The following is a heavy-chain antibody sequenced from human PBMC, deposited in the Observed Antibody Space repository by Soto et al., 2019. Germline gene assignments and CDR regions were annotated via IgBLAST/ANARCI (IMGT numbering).Heavy chain of an antibody. V-gene: IGHV4-61*01. CDR3: ARRIVGASAFDF. CDR1: GSSVNSGNYY. D-gene: IGHD1-26*01. Sequence: QVQLQESGPGLVRPSETLSLTCSVSGSSVNSGNYYWSWIRQRPGKGLEWIGYVYKSGSANYNPSLKSRLTISVDTAKNEFSLNLRSVTAADTAVYYCARRIVGASAFDFWGQGTLVRVSS. J-gene: IGHJ4*02. CDR2: VYKSGSA.